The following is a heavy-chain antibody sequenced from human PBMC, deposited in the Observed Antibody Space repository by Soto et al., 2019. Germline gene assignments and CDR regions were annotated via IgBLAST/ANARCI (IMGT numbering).Heavy chain of an antibody. D-gene: IGHD2-8*01. CDR3: GRSSSMLGAGWSDS. Sequence: QVPLEQSGPEVKKSGASVKVSCKASGYSFRSYGINWVRQAPGQGLEWIGWVSGYNYNTKYAQKLQGRITVTTDTSTNTAYMELRSLRSDDTPVYYCGRSSSMLGAGWSDSWGRGTLVTVSS. CDR2: VSGYNYNT. J-gene: IGHJ5*01. CDR1: GYSFRSYG. V-gene: IGHV1-18*01.